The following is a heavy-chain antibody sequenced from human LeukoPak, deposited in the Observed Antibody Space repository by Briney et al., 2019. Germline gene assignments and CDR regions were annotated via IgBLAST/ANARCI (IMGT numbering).Heavy chain of an antibody. CDR2: INPSGDST. CDR1: GYTFTSYY. Sequence: ASVKVSCKASGYTFTSYYIHWVRQAPGQGLEWMGKINPSGDSTSYAQKFQGRVTMTTDTSTSTVYMELSSLRSEDTAVYYCAGEDYFDSSGYASWRFDIWGQGTMVTVSS. V-gene: IGHV1-46*01. CDR3: AGEDYFDSSGYASWRFDI. J-gene: IGHJ3*02. D-gene: IGHD3-22*01.